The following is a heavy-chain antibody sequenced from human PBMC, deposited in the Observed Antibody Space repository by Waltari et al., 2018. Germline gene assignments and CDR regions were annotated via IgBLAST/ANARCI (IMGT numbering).Heavy chain of an antibody. J-gene: IGHJ5*02. D-gene: IGHD6-6*01. CDR1: GFTFSSYG. Sequence: QVQLVESGGGVVQPGRSLRLSCAASGFTFSSYGMHWVRQAPGKGLEWVAVISYDGSNKYYADSVKCRFTISRDNSKNTLYLQMNSLRAEDTAVYYCAKAPWFSARPQWFDPWGQGTLVTVSS. V-gene: IGHV3-30*18. CDR3: AKAPWFSARPQWFDP. CDR2: ISYDGSNK.